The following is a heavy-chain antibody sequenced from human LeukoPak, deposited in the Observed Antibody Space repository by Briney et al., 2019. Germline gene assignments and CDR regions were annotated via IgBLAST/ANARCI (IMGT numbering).Heavy chain of an antibody. V-gene: IGHV1-8*01. CDR2: MNPNNGGT. CDR1: GYTFTIDD. CDR3: ARGAIFGVTPRGYGMGV. D-gene: IGHD3-3*01. J-gene: IGHJ6*02. Sequence: GASVRVSCKASGYTFTIDDINWVRQAPGQGLEWVGWMNPNNGGTVYAQKFQGRVTMTRDTSTGTLYMELNSLKSEDTAVYYCARGAIFGVTPRGYGMGVWGQGTTVTVSS.